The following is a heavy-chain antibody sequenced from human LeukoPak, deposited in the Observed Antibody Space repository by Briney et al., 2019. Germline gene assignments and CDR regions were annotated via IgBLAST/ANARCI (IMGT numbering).Heavy chain of an antibody. V-gene: IGHV3-7*01. CDR1: GFTFSSYA. CDR2: IKQDGSEK. CDR3: AREVYCSSTSCYTGYFQH. J-gene: IGHJ1*01. D-gene: IGHD2-2*02. Sequence: GGSLRLSCAASGFTFSSYAMSWVRQAPGKGLEWVANIKQDGSEKYYVDSVKGRFTISRDNAKNSLYLQMNSLRAEDTAVYYCAREVYCSSTSCYTGYFQHWGQGTLVTVSS.